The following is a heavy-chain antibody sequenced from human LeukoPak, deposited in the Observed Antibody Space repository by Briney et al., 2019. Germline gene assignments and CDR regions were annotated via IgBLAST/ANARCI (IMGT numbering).Heavy chain of an antibody. D-gene: IGHD3-10*01. Sequence: SETLSLTCTVSGGSISTYYWTWIRQPPGKGLEWIGYTQYSGNTFYNVALKSRVTISLDTSKSQLSLILTSVTAADTAVYYCTRVDHRFYSSGYDSWGQGKLVIVSS. V-gene: IGHV4-59*01. J-gene: IGHJ5*01. CDR3: TRVDHRFYSSGYDS. CDR2: TQYSGNT. CDR1: GGSISTYY.